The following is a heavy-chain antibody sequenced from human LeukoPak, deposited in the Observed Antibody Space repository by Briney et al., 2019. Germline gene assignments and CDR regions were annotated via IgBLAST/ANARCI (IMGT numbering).Heavy chain of an antibody. CDR2: IYYRGST. CDR3: ASHFWSGEIWFDP. Sequence: SETLSLTCTVSGGSISSSSYYWGWIRQPPGKGLEWIGSIYYRGSTYYNPSLKSRVTISVDTSKNQFSLKLSSVTAADTAVYYCASHFWSGEIWFDPWGQGTLVTVSS. J-gene: IGHJ5*02. V-gene: IGHV4-39*01. D-gene: IGHD3-3*01. CDR1: GGSISSSSYY.